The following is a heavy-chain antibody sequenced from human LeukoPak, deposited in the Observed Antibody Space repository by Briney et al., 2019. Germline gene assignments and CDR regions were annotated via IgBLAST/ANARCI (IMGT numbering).Heavy chain of an antibody. CDR2: MFTSVST. CDR3: ARDSYYYDSSGYYRFDY. J-gene: IGHJ4*02. Sequence: PSETLSLTCTVSGVSISSYYWSWIRQPAGKGLEWIGRMFTSVSTNYNPSLKSRVTMSVDTSKNQFSLKLSSVTAADTAVYCCARDSYYYDSSGYYRFDYWGQGTLVTVSS. V-gene: IGHV4-4*07. D-gene: IGHD3-22*01. CDR1: GVSISSYY.